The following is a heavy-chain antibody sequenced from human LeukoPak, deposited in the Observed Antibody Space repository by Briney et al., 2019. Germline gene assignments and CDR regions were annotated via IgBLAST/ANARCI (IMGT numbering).Heavy chain of an antibody. D-gene: IGHD6-13*01. CDR3: ARDQSYSSSWYSPSEYFDY. V-gene: IGHV3-21*01. CDR2: MSSSSSYI. Sequence: PGGSLRLSCAASGFTFSSYSMNWVRQAPGKGLEWVSSMSSSSSYIYYADSVKGRFTISRDNAKNSLYLQMNSLRAEDTAVYYCARDQSYSSSWYSPSEYFDYWGQGTLVTVSS. J-gene: IGHJ4*02. CDR1: GFTFSSYS.